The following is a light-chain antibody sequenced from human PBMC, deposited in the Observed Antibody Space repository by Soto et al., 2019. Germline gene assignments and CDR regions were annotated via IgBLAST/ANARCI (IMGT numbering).Light chain of an antibody. CDR2: EGH. Sequence: AVLAQPDSVSGSPGQSITISCTGTSGFVGSFSLVSWYQQHPGKAPKVMISEGHRRPSGVPDRFSGSTSVNSASLTISGLQADDEADYYCCLYMGATTYVLGPGIKVTVL. J-gene: IGLJ1*01. CDR1: SGFVGSFSL. CDR3: CLYMGATTYV. V-gene: IGLV2-23*01.